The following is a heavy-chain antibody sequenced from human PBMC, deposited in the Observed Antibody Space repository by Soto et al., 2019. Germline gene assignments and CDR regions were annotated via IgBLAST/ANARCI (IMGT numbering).Heavy chain of an antibody. V-gene: IGHV3-23*01. J-gene: IGHJ5*02. CDR2: ISGSGGST. Sequence: RRLSCAASVFTFSSYAMSWVRQAPEKGLEWVSAISGSGGSTYYAGSVKGRFTISRDNSKNTLYLQMNSLRAEDTAVYYCAKGGYCSSTSCPNWFDPWGQGTLVTVSS. CDR1: VFTFSSYA. CDR3: AKGGYCSSTSCPNWFDP. D-gene: IGHD2-2*01.